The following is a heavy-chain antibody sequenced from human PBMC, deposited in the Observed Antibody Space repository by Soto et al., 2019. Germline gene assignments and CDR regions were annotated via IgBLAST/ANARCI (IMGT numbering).Heavy chain of an antibody. D-gene: IGHD3-3*01. V-gene: IGHV1-8*01. CDR2: MNPNSGNT. J-gene: IGHJ6*03. CDR3: ANGITIFSFGHYMDV. CDR1: GYTFTSYD. Sequence: GASVKVSCKASGYTFTSYDINWVRQATGQGLEWMGWMNPNSGNTGYAQKFQGRVTMTRNTSISTAYMELSSLRAEDTAVYYCANGITIFSFGHYMDVWGKGTTVTVSS.